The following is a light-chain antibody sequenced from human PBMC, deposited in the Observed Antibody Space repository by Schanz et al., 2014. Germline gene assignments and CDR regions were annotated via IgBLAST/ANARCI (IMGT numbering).Light chain of an antibody. Sequence: QSALTQPASVSGSPGQSITLSCTGTSSDVGTFNYVSWYQQSPGKAPKLMIYGVSNRPSGVSNRFSGSKSGNTASLTISGLQAEDEADYYCSSFASGTTFVIFGGGTKLTVL. J-gene: IGLJ2*01. CDR3: SSFASGTTFVI. V-gene: IGLV2-14*01. CDR2: GVS. CDR1: SSDVGTFNY.